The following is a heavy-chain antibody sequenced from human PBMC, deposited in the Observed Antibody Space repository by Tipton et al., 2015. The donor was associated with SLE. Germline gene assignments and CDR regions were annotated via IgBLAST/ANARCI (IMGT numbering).Heavy chain of an antibody. CDR3: ARGLYSSSWPYYYYMDV. V-gene: IGHV4-34*01. CDR2: INHSGST. Sequence: LRLSCAVYGGSFSGYYWSWIRQPPGKGLEWIGEINHSGSTNYNPSLKSRVTISVDTSKNQFSLKLSSVTAADTAVYYCARGLYSSSWPYYYYMDVWGKGTTVTVSS. J-gene: IGHJ6*03. CDR1: GGSFSGYY. D-gene: IGHD6-13*01.